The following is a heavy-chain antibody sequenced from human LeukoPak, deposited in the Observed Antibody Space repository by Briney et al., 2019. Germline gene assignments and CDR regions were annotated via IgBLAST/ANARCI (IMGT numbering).Heavy chain of an antibody. D-gene: IGHD2-21*02. CDR1: GFTFSSYS. CDR3: ARAGYVVVTASGAFDI. CDR2: ISSSSSYI. V-gene: IGHV3-21*01. J-gene: IGHJ3*02. Sequence: GGSLRLSCAASGFTFSSYSMNWVRQAPGKGLEWVSSISSSSSYIYYADSVKGRFTISRDNAKNSLYLQMNSLRAEDTAVYYCARAGYVVVTASGAFDIWGQGTMVTVS.